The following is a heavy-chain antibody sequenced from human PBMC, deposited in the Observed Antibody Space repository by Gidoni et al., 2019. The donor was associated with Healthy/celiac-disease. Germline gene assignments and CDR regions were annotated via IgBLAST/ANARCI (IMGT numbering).Heavy chain of an antibody. CDR1: GFPFSSYA. V-gene: IGHV3-23*01. CDR2: ISGSGGST. J-gene: IGHJ4*02. CDR3: AKDRYRAAAGTGGWRY. Sequence: EVQLLESGGGLVQPGGSLRLSCAASGFPFSSYAMSWVRQAPGKGLEWVSAISGSGGSTYYADSVKGRFTISRDNSKNTLYLQMNSLRAEDTAVYYCAKDRYRAAAGTGGWRYWGQGTLVTVSS. D-gene: IGHD6-13*01.